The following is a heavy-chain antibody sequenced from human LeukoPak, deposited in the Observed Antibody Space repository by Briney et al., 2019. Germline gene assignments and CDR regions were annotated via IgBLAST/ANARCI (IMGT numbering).Heavy chain of an antibody. CDR3: ARHPNYYDSSGYYYRD. CDR1: GSSFTSYW. D-gene: IGHD3-22*01. CDR2: IYPGDSDT. Sequence: GESLQISCQGSGSSFTSYWIGWVRRMPGKGLEGMGIIYPGDSDTRYSPSFQGQVTISADKSTSTAYLQWSSLKASDTAMYYCARHPNYYDSSGYYYRDWGQGTLVTASS. J-gene: IGHJ4*02. V-gene: IGHV5-51*01.